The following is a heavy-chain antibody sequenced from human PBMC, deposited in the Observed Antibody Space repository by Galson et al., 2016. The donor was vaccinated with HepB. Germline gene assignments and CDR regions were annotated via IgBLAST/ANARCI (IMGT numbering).Heavy chain of an antibody. V-gene: IGHV3-23*01. CDR1: GFTFSSYA. Sequence: SLRLSCAASGFTFSSYAMSWVRQAPGKGLEWVSAISGSGGSTYYADSVKGRFTISRDNSKTTLYLQMNSLRAEDTAVYYCAKRDCSSTSCYGDFDLWGRGTLVTVSS. CDR2: ISGSGGST. CDR3: AKRDCSSTSCYGDFDL. D-gene: IGHD2-2*01. J-gene: IGHJ2*01.